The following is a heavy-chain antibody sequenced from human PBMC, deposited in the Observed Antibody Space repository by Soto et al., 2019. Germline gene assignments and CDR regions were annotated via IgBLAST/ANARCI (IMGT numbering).Heavy chain of an antibody. CDR1: GYSFTTSG. J-gene: IGHJ4*02. CDR3: ARRLYGDYDY. V-gene: IGHV1-18*01. Sequence: QAQLVQSGAEVKKPGASVKVSCKASGYSFTTSGITWVRQAPGQGLEWMGWISTYNGNTNYAQKFQDRVTLTTDTSTSTAYMELRSLRSDDTDVYYCARRLYGDYDYWGQGTLVTVSS. D-gene: IGHD4-17*01. CDR2: ISTYNGNT.